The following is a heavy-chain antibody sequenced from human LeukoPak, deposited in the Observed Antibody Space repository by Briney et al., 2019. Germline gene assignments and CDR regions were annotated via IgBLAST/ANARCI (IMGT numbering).Heavy chain of an antibody. CDR2: IIPIFGTA. V-gene: IGHV1-69*06. CDR1: GGTFSSYA. J-gene: IGHJ5*02. CDR3: ARGFGSGSPKWFDP. Sequence: SVKVSCKASGGTFSSYAISWVRQAPGQGLEWMGGIIPIFGTANYAQKFQGRVTITADKSTSTAYMELSSLRSEDTAVCYCARGFGSGSPKWFDPWGQGTLVTVSS. D-gene: IGHD3-10*01.